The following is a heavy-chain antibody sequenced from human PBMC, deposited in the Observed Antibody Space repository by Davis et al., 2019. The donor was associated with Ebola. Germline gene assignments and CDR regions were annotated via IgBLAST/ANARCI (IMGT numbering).Heavy chain of an antibody. CDR2: ISSSSSTI. Sequence: GESLKISCAASGFTFSSYSMNWVRQAPGKGLEWVSYISSSSSTIYYADSVKGRFTISRDNAKNSLYLQMNSLRDEDTAVYYCARSLGGSSSDWFDPWGQGTLVTVSS. J-gene: IGHJ5*02. D-gene: IGHD6-13*01. CDR3: ARSLGGSSSDWFDP. V-gene: IGHV3-48*02. CDR1: GFTFSSYS.